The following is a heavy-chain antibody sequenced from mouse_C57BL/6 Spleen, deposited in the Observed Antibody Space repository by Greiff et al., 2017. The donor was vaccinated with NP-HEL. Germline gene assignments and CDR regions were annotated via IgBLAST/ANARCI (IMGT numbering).Heavy chain of an antibody. D-gene: IGHD3-1*01. CDR2: IYPSDSET. V-gene: IGHV1-61*01. CDR3: ARGTAAWFAY. Sequence: QVQLQQPGAELVRPGSSVKLSCKASGYTFTSYWMDWVKQRPGQGLEWIGNIYPSDSETHYNQKFKDKATLTVDKSASTAYIQLSSLTSEDSAVYYCARGTAAWFAYWGQGTLVTVSA. CDR1: GYTFTSYW. J-gene: IGHJ3*01.